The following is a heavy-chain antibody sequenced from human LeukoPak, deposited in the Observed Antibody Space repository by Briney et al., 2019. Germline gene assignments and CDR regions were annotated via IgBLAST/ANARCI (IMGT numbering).Heavy chain of an antibody. CDR2: ISWDGGST. CDR3: AKETRAARIDY. J-gene: IGHJ4*02. Sequence: GGSLRLSCAASGFTLDEYTMHWVLQAPGKGLEWVSLISWDGGSTYYADSVEGRFTISRDNSKNSLYPQMNSLGTEDTALYYCAKETRAARIDYWGQGTLVTVSS. CDR1: GFTLDEYT. D-gene: IGHD6-6*01. V-gene: IGHV3-43*01.